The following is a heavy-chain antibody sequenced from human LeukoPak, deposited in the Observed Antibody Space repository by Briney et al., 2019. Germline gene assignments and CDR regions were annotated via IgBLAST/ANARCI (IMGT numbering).Heavy chain of an antibody. CDR1: GGSFSGYY. D-gene: IGHD3-22*01. V-gene: IGHV4-34*01. CDR3: ARTPPPTYYYDSSGDYYFDY. J-gene: IGHJ4*02. CDR2: INHSGST. Sequence: SETLSLTCAVYGGSFSGYYWSWIRQPPGKGLEWIGEINHSGSTNYNPSLKSRVTISVDTSKNQFSLKLSSVTAADTAVYYCARTPPPTYYYDSSGDYYFDYWGQGTLVTVSS.